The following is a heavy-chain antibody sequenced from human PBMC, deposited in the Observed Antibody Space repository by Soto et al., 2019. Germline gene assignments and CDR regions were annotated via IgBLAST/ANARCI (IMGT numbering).Heavy chain of an antibody. D-gene: IGHD3-9*01. CDR1: GFTFSTYG. CDR2: IGRSGTDT. V-gene: IGHV3-23*01. Sequence: EVQLLESGGGLVQAGGSLRLSCVASGFTFSTYGMTWVRQAPGKGLEWVSGIGRSGTDTYYADSVKDRFTISRDNSKSSLFLQMNSLRADDTAVYFCLKGAWGNIYDYWGQGTLVTVSS. J-gene: IGHJ4*02. CDR3: LKGAWGNIYDY.